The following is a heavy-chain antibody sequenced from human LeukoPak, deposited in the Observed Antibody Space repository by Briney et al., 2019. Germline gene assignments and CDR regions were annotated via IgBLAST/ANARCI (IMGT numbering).Heavy chain of an antibody. CDR1: GFTVSSNY. CDR2: LYSGGST. D-gene: IGHD2-15*01. CDR3: ARYCSGGSCYSGYAFDI. J-gene: IGHJ3*02. Sequence: GGSLRLSCAASGFTVSSNYMSWVRQAPGKGLEGVSVLYSGGSTYYADSVKGRFTISRDNSKNTLYLQMNSLRAEVTAVYYCARYCSGGSCYSGYAFDIWGQGTMVTVSS. V-gene: IGHV3-53*01.